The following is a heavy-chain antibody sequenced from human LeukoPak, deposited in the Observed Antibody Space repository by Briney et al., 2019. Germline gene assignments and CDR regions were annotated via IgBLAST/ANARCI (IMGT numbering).Heavy chain of an antibody. CDR3: ARGRRILGGPENAGDFFDF. CDR2: IKPSSGAT. D-gene: IGHD3-16*01. V-gene: IGHV1-2*02. CDR1: GYTFTDYY. J-gene: IGHJ4*01. Sequence: GASVRVSCKASGYTFTDYYILWVRQAPGQGLEWMGWIKPSSGATHYAQKFQGRVTMTRDTSSGTAYLDLSGLTSDDTAVYYCARGRRILGGPENAGDFFDFWGQGTLVTVSS.